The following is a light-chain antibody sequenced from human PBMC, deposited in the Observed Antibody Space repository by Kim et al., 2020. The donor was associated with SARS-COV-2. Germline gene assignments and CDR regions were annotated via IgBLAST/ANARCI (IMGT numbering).Light chain of an antibody. CDR2: DVS. V-gene: IGLV2-11*01. CDR3: CSYAGSYV. CDR1: SSDVGGYNY. Sequence: PGQSVTITCSGTSSDVGGYNYDSWYQQHPGKAPKLMIYDVSKRPSGVPDRFSGSKSGNSASLTISGLQAEDEADYYCCSYAGSYVFGTGTKVTVL. J-gene: IGLJ1*01.